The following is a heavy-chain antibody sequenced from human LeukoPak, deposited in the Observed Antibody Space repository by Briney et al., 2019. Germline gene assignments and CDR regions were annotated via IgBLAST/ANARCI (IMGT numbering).Heavy chain of an antibody. CDR3: LRSLRLYNFDY. CDR2: IYYSGST. CDR1: GASVSSGSDS. J-gene: IGHJ4*02. Sequence: SETLSLTCTVSGASVSSGSDSWSWIRQPPGKGLEWVAYIYYSGSTNYNPSLVSRVTISVHTSKNQFSLTLSSVTAADTAMYYCLRSLRLYNFDYWGQGTLVTVSS. V-gene: IGHV4-61*01.